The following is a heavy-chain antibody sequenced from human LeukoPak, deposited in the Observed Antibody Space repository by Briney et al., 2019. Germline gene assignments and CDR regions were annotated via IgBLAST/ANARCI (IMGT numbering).Heavy chain of an antibody. D-gene: IGHD1-1*01. CDR2: ITCDGTTT. J-gene: IGHJ4*02. Sequence: GGSLRLSCEASGLTFSNHGMSWVRQAPGKGLQWVSAITCDGTTTYYADSVKGRFTISRDNSKNMLYLQMSSLRAEDTAVYYCAKMNGYFEYWGQGALVPVSS. CDR1: GLTFSNHG. V-gene: IGHV3-23*01. CDR3: AKMNGYFEY.